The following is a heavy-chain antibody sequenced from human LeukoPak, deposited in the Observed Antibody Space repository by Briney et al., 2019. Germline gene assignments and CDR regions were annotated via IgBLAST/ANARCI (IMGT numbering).Heavy chain of an antibody. Sequence: GGSLRLSCAASGFTFSSYWMHWVRQAPGKGLVWVSRINSDGSSTSYADSVKGRFTISRDNAKNTLYLRMNSLRAEDTAVYYCAKGLTTVTTAGAFDIWGQGTMVTVSS. V-gene: IGHV3-74*01. CDR2: INSDGSST. J-gene: IGHJ3*02. D-gene: IGHD4-17*01. CDR3: AKGLTTVTTAGAFDI. CDR1: GFTFSSYW.